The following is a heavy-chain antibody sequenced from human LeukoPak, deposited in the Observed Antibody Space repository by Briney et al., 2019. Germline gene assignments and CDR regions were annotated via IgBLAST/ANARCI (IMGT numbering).Heavy chain of an antibody. Sequence: GGSLRLSCAASGFTFSTYGMHWVRQAPGKRLEWVAVISKDGGDKHYADSVKGRFTLSRDNSKNTLYLQMNSLRAEDTAVYYCARVATVTPSGGYFDYWGQGTLVTVSS. CDR2: ISKDGGDK. D-gene: IGHD4-17*01. V-gene: IGHV3-30*03. CDR1: GFTFSTYG. J-gene: IGHJ4*02. CDR3: ARVATVTPSGGYFDY.